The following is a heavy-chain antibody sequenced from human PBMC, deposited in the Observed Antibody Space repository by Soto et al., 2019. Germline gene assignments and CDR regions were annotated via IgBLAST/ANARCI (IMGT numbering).Heavy chain of an antibody. CDR1: GFTFSSYG. Sequence: ESGGGVVQPGRSLRLSCAASGFTFSSYGMHWVRQAPGKGLEWVAVISYDGSNKYYADSVKGRFTISRDNSKNTLYLQMNSLRAEDTAVYYCAGGYSSGWTFDYWGQGTLVTVSS. V-gene: IGHV3-30*03. J-gene: IGHJ4*02. CDR2: ISYDGSNK. CDR3: AGGYSSGWTFDY. D-gene: IGHD6-19*01.